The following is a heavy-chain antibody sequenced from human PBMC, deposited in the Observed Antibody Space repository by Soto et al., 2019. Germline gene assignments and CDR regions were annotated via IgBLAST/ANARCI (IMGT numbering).Heavy chain of an antibody. CDR1: GYTFTGYA. J-gene: IGHJ4*02. CDR3: ARAVAVAADFDY. V-gene: IGHV1-3*05. CDR2: INAGNGNT. D-gene: IGHD6-19*01. Sequence: QVQLVQSGAEEKKPGASVKVSCKASGYTFTGYAMHWVRQAPGQRLEWMGWINAGNGNTKYSQKFQGRVTITRDTSACTAYMELSSRRSEDTAVYYCARAVAVAADFDYWGQGTLVTVSS.